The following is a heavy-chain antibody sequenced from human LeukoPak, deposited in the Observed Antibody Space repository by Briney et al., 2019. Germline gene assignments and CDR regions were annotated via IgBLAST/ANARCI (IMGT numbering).Heavy chain of an antibody. CDR1: GGSISSSSYY. Sequence: SETLSLTCTVSGGSISSSSYYWGWIRQPPGKGLEWIGSIYYSGSTYYNPSLKSRVTISVDTSKNQFSLKLSSVTAADTAVYYCARSSFRFGGDAFDIWGQGTMVTVSS. CDR2: IYYSGST. D-gene: IGHD3-10*01. CDR3: ARSSFRFGGDAFDI. J-gene: IGHJ3*02. V-gene: IGHV4-39*01.